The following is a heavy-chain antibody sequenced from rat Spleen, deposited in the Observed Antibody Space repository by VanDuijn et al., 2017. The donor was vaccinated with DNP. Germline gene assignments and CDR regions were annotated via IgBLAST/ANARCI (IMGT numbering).Heavy chain of an antibody. Sequence: EVKLVESGGGLVQPGRSLKLSCAASGFNFNDYWMGWVRQAPGEGLERIGEINKGSSTINYSPSLKDKFTISRDNAQNTLYLQMNKLGSEDTGIYYCAKGPNFGGWSDYFDYWGQGVMVTVSS. CDR2: INKGSSTI. CDR1: GFNFNDYW. CDR3: AKGPNFGGWSDYFDY. D-gene: IGHD1-11*01. J-gene: IGHJ2*01. V-gene: IGHV4-2*01.